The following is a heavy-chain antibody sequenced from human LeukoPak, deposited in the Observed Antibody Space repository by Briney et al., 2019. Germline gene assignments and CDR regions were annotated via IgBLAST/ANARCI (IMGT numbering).Heavy chain of an antibody. J-gene: IGHJ4*02. V-gene: IGHV3-69-1*01. CDR3: ARDSDDYYDSSGYHRGNY. CDR1: GFIFRNYG. D-gene: IGHD3-22*01. Sequence: PGGSLRLSCAASGFIFRNYGMTWVRQAPGKGLEWVSGIYTNGNTRYADSVKGRFTISRDNAKNSLYLQMNSLRAEDTAVYYCARDSDDYYDSSGYHRGNYWGQGTLVTVSS. CDR2: IYTNGNT.